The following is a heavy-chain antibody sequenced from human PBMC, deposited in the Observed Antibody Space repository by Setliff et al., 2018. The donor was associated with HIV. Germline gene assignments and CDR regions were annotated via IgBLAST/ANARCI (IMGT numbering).Heavy chain of an antibody. CDR2: VRFDGNDK. V-gene: IGHV3-30*02. D-gene: IGHD1-26*01. Sequence: GGSLRLSCAASGIIFSNYGMHWVRQAPGKGLEWVAYVRFDGNDKYYRDSVKGRFTISRDNHKKTLSLQMNSLRAEDTAVYYCAREVVGATERYYFDYWGQGTLVTVSS. CDR1: GIIFSNYG. CDR3: AREVVGATERYYFDY. J-gene: IGHJ4*02.